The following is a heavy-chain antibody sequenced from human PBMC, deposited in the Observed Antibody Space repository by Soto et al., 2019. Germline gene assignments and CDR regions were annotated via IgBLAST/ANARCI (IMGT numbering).Heavy chain of an antibody. V-gene: IGHV1-24*01. Sequence: GASVKVSCKVSGYTLTELSSHWVRQSPGKGLEWMGGFDPEDGETIYAQKFQGRVTMTEDTSTDTAYMELGSLRSEDTAVYYCATLRVVYYYYYGMDVWGQGTTVTVSS. D-gene: IGHD3-3*01. CDR2: FDPEDGET. CDR3: ATLRVVYYYYYGMDV. J-gene: IGHJ6*02. CDR1: GYTLTELS.